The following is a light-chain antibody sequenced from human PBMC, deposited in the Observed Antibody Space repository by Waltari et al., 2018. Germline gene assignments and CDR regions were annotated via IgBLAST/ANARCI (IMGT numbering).Light chain of an antibody. V-gene: IGKV1-12*01. Sequence: DIQITQSPSSVAASVGDRFTITCRASQDIRTWLAWYHQKPGKDPKLLIYGASSLQRGLPSRFSGSGSGTDFTLTISRLQPEDYATYYCQQANTFPCTFGQGTKLEIK. CDR2: GAS. CDR3: QQANTFPCT. J-gene: IGKJ2*01. CDR1: QDIRTW.